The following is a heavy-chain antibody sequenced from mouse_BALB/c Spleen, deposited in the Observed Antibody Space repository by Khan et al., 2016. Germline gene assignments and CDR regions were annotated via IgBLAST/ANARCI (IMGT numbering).Heavy chain of an antibody. CDR1: GYSITSDYA. CDR2: ISYSGST. CDR3: ARGRTGFAY. V-gene: IGHV3-2*02. J-gene: IGHJ3*01. Sequence: EVQLQESGPGLVKPSQSLSLTCTVTGYSITSDYAWNWIRQFPGNKLEWMGYISYSGSTSYNPSLKSRISITRDKSKNQFFLQLNSVTTEDTATYYCARGRTGFAYWGQGTLVTVSA.